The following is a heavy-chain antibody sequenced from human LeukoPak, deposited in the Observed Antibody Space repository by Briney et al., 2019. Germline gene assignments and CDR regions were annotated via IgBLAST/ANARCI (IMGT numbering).Heavy chain of an antibody. CDR1: GYTFSNYG. CDR2: ISPYNGNT. CDR3: ARGWLQPYWYFDL. Sequence: ASVKVSCKASGYTFSNYGISWVRQAPGQGLEWMGWISPYNGNTDYAQKLQGRVTMTTDISTTTGYMELRSLRSDDTAVYYRARGWLQPYWYFDLWGRGTVVTVSS. D-gene: IGHD5-24*01. J-gene: IGHJ2*01. V-gene: IGHV1-18*01.